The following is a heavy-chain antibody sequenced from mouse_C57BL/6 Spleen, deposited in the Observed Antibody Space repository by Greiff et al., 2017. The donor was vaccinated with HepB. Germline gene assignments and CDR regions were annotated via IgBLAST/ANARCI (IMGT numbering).Heavy chain of an antibody. D-gene: IGHD2-5*01. J-gene: IGHJ1*03. V-gene: IGHV5-4*01. Sequence: EVQRVESGGGLVKPGGSLKLSCAASGFTFSSYAMSWVRQTPEKRLEWVATISDGGSYTYYPDNVKGRFTISRDNAKNNLYLQMSHLKSEDTAMYYCARDVAYSNYGYFDVWGTGTTVTVSS. CDR2: ISDGGSYT. CDR3: ARDVAYSNYGYFDV. CDR1: GFTFSSYA.